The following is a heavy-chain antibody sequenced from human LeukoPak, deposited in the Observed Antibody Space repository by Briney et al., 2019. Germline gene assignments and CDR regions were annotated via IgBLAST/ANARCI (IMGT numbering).Heavy chain of an antibody. CDR1: GYTFTSYY. CDR2: INPSGGST. Sequence: GASVKVSCKASGYTFTSYYMHWVRQAPGQGLEWMGLINPSGGSTSYAQKFQGRVTMTRDTSTSTVYMELSSLRSEDTAVYYCARDPTLDYGDYNGYFDYWGQGTLVTVSS. D-gene: IGHD4-17*01. CDR3: ARDPTLDYGDYNGYFDY. J-gene: IGHJ4*02. V-gene: IGHV1-46*01.